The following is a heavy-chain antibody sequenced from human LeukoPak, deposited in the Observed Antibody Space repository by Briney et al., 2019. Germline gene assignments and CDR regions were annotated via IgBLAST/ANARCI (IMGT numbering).Heavy chain of an antibody. CDR3: AKGPSGSGSYYIDYFDY. CDR2: ISGSGGST. D-gene: IGHD3-10*01. J-gene: IGHJ4*02. Sequence: PGGSLRLSCAASGFTFSSYAMSWVRQAPGKGLEWVSAISGSGGSTYYADSVKGRFTISRDNSKNTLYLQMNSLRAEDTAVYYCAKGPSGSGSYYIDYFDYWGQGTLVTVSS. CDR1: GFTFSSYA. V-gene: IGHV3-23*01.